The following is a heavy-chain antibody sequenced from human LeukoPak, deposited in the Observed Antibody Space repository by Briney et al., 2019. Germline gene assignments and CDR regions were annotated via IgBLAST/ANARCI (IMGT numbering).Heavy chain of an antibody. CDR2: IKSKTDGGTT. V-gene: IGHV3-15*01. Sequence: GGSLRLSCAASGFTFTNAWMSWVRQAPGKGLEWVGRIKSKTDGGTTEYAAPVKGRFSISRDDSENTLYLQMNSLKTEHTAVYYCTTAPAAYTFDYWGQGTLVTVSS. CDR3: TTAPAAYTFDY. J-gene: IGHJ4*02. D-gene: IGHD2-2*01. CDR1: GFTFTNAW.